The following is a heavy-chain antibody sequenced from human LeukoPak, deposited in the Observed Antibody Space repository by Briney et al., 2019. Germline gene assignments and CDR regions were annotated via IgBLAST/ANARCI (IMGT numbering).Heavy chain of an antibody. CDR3: AKDRREAAFVYKGFAA. CDR2: ISGSGGST. V-gene: IGHV3-23*01. Sequence: PGGSLRLSCAASGFTFSSYAMSWVRQAPGKGLEWVSAISGSGGSTYYADSVKGRFTISRDNSKNSLDLQMNSLRAEDTAVYYCAKDRREAAFVYKGFAAWEQGTLVTVYS. J-gene: IGHJ5*02. D-gene: IGHD6-13*01. CDR1: GFTFSSYA.